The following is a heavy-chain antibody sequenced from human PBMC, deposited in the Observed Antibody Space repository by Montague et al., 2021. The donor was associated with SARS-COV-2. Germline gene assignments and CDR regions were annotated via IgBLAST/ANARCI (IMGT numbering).Heavy chain of an antibody. J-gene: IGHJ6*01. CDR1: GGSISDGGYS. D-gene: IGHD5-18*01. CDR3: AREGGRFQLGLRGEDGYAL. CDR2: IYYSGST. Sequence: TLSLTCTVSGGSISDGGYSWTWIRQLPGKGLEWIGCIYYSGSTFYNPSLKSRLTISVDTSKNQFSLKLSSVTAADTAVYYCAREGGRFQLGLRGEDGYALRGQGTT. V-gene: IGHV4-31*03.